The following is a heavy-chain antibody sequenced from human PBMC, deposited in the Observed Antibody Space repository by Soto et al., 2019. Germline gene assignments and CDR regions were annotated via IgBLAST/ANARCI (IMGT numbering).Heavy chain of an antibody. V-gene: IGHV4-59*08. J-gene: IGHJ4*02. CDR2: IYYSGST. CDR3: ARRYGWLYFDY. CDR1: GGSISSYY. Sequence: ETLSLTCTVSGGSISSYYWSWIRQPPGKGLEWIGYIYYSGSTNYNPSLKSRVTISVDTSKNQFSLKLTSVTAADTALYYCARRYGWLYFDYWGQGSLVTVSS. D-gene: IGHD3-10*01.